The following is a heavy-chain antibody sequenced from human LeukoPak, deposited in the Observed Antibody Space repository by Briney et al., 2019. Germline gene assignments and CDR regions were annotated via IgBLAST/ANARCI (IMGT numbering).Heavy chain of an antibody. Sequence: PGRSLRLSCAASGFTFSNYAMHWVRQAPGKGLEWMAVISYDGSNKYYADSVKGRLTISRDNSKNTLYLQMNSLRAEDTAVYCCARGERYSYKDWGQGTLVTVSS. CDR1: GFTFSNYA. V-gene: IGHV3-30-3*01. J-gene: IGHJ4*02. CDR2: ISYDGSNK. CDR3: ARGERYSYKD. D-gene: IGHD5-18*01.